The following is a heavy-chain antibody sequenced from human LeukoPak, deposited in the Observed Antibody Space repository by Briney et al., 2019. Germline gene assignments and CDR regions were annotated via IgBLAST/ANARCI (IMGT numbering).Heavy chain of an antibody. CDR2: INPNSGGT. D-gene: IGHD6-13*01. CDR1: GYTFTGYY. V-gene: IGHV1-2*02. Sequence: PGASVKVSCKASGYTFTGYYMHWVRQAPGQGLEWMGWINPNSGGTNYAQKFQGRVTMTRDTSISTAYMELSRLRSDDTAVYYCARVPGSLKAAAGTLYYFDYWGQGTLVTVSS. CDR3: ARVPGSLKAAAGTLYYFDY. J-gene: IGHJ4*02.